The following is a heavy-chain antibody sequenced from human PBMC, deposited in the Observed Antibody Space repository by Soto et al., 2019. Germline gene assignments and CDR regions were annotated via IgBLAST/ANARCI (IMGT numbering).Heavy chain of an antibody. V-gene: IGHV3-20*04. J-gene: IGHJ4*02. Sequence: PGGSLRLSCAAFGFRFDDYGMSWVRQVPGKGLEWVSGINRDGGSTSYADSVKGRFTISRDNAKNSLYLQMNSLRAEDTAFYYCARAPGFYGDLFDYWGQGTLVTVSS. CDR1: GFRFDDYG. CDR2: INRDGGST. CDR3: ARAPGFYGDLFDY. D-gene: IGHD4-17*01.